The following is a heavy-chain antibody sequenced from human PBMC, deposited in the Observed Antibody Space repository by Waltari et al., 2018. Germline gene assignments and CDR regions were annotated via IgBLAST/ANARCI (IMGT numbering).Heavy chain of an antibody. Sequence: EVRLVQSGAEVKKPGESLRISCQASGYSFSSFWVGWVRQRPGRGLEWMGIIHPIDSDTRYGPSFQGQVTLSVDESISTAYLQWDSLQASDTAVYFCVRPLYSSDQDFWSQGTLVTVSS. J-gene: IGHJ4*02. CDR3: VRPLYSSDQDF. V-gene: IGHV5-51*01. CDR1: GYSFSSFW. CDR2: IHPIDSDT. D-gene: IGHD4-4*01.